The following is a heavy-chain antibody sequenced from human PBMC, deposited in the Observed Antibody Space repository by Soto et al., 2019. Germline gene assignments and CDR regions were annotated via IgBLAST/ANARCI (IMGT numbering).Heavy chain of an antibody. V-gene: IGHV3-23*01. J-gene: IGHJ4*02. Sequence: GSLRLSCAASGFTFNSYAMSWVRQAPGKGLEWVSAISGSGGSTYYADSVKGRFTISRDNSKNTLYLQMNSLRAEDTAVYYCAKVNDYDFWNMAFDDWGQGTLVTVS. CDR2: ISGSGGST. CDR3: AKVNDYDFWNMAFDD. CDR1: GFTFNSYA. D-gene: IGHD3-3*01.